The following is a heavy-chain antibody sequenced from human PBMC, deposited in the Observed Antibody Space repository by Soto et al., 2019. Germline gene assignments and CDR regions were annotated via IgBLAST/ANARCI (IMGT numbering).Heavy chain of an antibody. D-gene: IGHD3-10*01. Sequence: PGGSLRLSCAASGFTFSSYGMHWVRQAPGKGLEWVAVISYDGSNKYYAEYVKGRFTISRDNSKNTLYLQMNSLRAEDTAVYYCAKDLSITMVRAPNYWGQGTLVTVSS. CDR2: ISYDGSNK. V-gene: IGHV3-30*18. CDR3: AKDLSITMVRAPNY. J-gene: IGHJ4*02. CDR1: GFTFSSYG.